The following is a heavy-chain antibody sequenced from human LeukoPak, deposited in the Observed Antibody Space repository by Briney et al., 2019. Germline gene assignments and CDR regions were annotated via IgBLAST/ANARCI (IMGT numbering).Heavy chain of an antibody. D-gene: IGHD5-12*01. V-gene: IGHV4-31*03. CDR3: ASGRGGYDWFPAEIDY. CDR2: IYYSGST. Sequence: SQTLSLTCTVSGGSISSGGYYWSWIRQHPGKGLEWIGYIYYSGSTNYNPSNKSRVTISVDTSKNQFSLKLSSVTAADTAVYYCASGRGGYDWFPAEIDYWGQGTLVTVSS. CDR1: GGSISSGGYY. J-gene: IGHJ4*02.